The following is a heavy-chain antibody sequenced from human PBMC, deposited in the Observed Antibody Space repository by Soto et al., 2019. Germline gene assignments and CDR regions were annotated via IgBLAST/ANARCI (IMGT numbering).Heavy chain of an antibody. CDR1: GFNFSSYS. D-gene: IGHD3-22*01. CDR2: ISSSSSTI. J-gene: IGHJ4*02. V-gene: IGHV3-48*02. CDR3: ARGLYYYDSSGYWGY. Sequence: GGSLRLSSAASGFNFSSYSMNWVRQAPGKGLEWVSYISSSSSTIYYADSVKGRFTISRDNAKNSLYLQMSSLRDEDTAVYYCARGLYYYDSSGYWGYWGQGTLVTVSS.